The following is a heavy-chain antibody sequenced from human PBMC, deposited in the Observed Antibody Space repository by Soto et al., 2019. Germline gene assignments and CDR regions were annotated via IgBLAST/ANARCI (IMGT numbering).Heavy chain of an antibody. V-gene: IGHV4-59*01. CDR1: GGSISSYY. J-gene: IGHJ6*02. D-gene: IGHD3-9*01. CDR2: IYYSGST. CDR3: ARGPQIRYFYLSMSMDV. Sequence: QVQLQESGPGLVKPSETLSLTCTVSGGSISSYYWSWIRQSPGKGLEWIGHIYYSGSTNYNPSLTIRVTISVVTSKNQFSLKLSFVTAADTAVYYCARGPQIRYFYLSMSMDVWGQGTTVTVSS.